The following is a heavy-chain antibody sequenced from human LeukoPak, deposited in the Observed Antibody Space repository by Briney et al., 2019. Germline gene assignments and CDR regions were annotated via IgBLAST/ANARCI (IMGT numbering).Heavy chain of an antibody. CDR1: GYPFTSYD. D-gene: IGHD6-19*01. Sequence: ASVKVSCKTSGYPFTSYDIHWVRQAAGHGLEWMSWMTPNSEKRAYAQKFQGRVTMTTNTSIDTAYMELSSLTFDDTAIYYCARDRGWGILDSWGQGHLVTVSS. J-gene: IGHJ4*02. CDR3: ARDRGWGILDS. CDR2: MTPNSEKR. V-gene: IGHV1-8*01.